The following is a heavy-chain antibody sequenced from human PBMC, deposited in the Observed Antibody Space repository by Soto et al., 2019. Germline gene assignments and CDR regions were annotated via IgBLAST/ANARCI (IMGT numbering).Heavy chain of an antibody. CDR2: IIPILGIA. V-gene: IGHV1-69*02. Sequence: ASVKVSCKASGGTFSSYTISWVRQAPGQRLDWMGRIIPILGIANYAQKFQGRVTITADKSTSTAYMELSSLRSEDTAVYYCARGVVVPAAIRPRYYYMDVWGKGTTVTVSS. J-gene: IGHJ6*03. D-gene: IGHD2-2*01. CDR1: GGTFSSYT. CDR3: ARGVVVPAAIRPRYYYMDV.